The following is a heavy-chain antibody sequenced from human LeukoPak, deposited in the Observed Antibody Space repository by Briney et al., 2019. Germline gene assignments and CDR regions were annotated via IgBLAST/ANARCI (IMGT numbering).Heavy chain of an antibody. Sequence: TGGSLRLSCAASGFTFSSYWMHWVRQAPGKGLVWVSRINSDGSSTSYADSVKGRFTISRDNAKNTLYLQMNSLRAEDTAVYYCARAGGAAGSNWYFDLWGRGTLVTVSS. D-gene: IGHD6-13*01. CDR1: GFTFSSYW. V-gene: IGHV3-74*01. CDR3: ARAGGAAGSNWYFDL. CDR2: INSDGSST. J-gene: IGHJ2*01.